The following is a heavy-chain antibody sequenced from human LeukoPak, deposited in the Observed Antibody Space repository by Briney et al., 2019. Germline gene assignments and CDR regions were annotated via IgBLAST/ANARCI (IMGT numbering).Heavy chain of an antibody. CDR1: GYTFTSYY. J-gene: IGHJ5*02. V-gene: IGHV1-46*01. CDR2: INPSGGST. Sequence: GASVKVSCKASGYTFTSYYTHWVRQAPGQGLEWMGIINPSGGSTSYAQKFQGRVTMTRDTSTSTVYMELSSLRSEDTAVYYCARDLGCCSGGSCTLPNWFDPWGQGTLVTVSS. CDR3: ARDLGCCSGGSCTLPNWFDP. D-gene: IGHD2-15*01.